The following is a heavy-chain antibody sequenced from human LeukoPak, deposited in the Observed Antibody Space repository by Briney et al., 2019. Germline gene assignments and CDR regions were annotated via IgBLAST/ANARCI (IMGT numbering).Heavy chain of an antibody. CDR3: ARQSPLVRAFDI. D-gene: IGHD3-10*01. CDR1: GGSISSYY. V-gene: IGHV4-59*08. CDR2: IYYSGST. Sequence: SETLSLTCTVSGGSISSYYWSWIRQPPGKGLEWIGYIYYSGSTNYNPSLKSRVTISVDTSKNQFSLKLSSVTAADTAVYYCARQSPLVRAFDIWGQGKMVTVSS. J-gene: IGHJ3*02.